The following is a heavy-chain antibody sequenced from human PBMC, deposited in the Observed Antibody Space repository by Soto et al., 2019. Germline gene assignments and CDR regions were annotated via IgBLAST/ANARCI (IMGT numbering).Heavy chain of an antibody. D-gene: IGHD2-21*01. J-gene: IGHJ6*02. CDR1: GYTFTTYG. CDR2: ISGSSGDT. CDR3: ARVGPPWGDNYYYYGMDV. Sequence: ASVKVSCKASGYTFTTYGISWVRQAPGQRLEWMGWISGSSGDTNSAQKLQGRVTMTTDTSTSTAYMELRSLRSDDSAVYYCARVGPPWGDNYYYYGMDVWGQGTTVTVSS. V-gene: IGHV1-18*01.